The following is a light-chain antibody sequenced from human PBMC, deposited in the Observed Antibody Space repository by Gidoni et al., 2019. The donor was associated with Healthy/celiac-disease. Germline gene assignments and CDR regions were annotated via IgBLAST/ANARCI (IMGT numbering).Light chain of an antibody. J-gene: IGLJ3*02. CDR2: DVR. CDR1: SSDVGGYNS. CDR3: SSYTSSSPWV. V-gene: IGLV2-14*01. Sequence: QSALPHPASGPRSPGQTITISSTGTSSDVGGYNSVSWYQQHPGKAPKLMIYDVRNRTSGVSNRFSGSKAGNTASLTISGLQAEDEADYYCSSYTSSSPWVFGGGTKLTV.